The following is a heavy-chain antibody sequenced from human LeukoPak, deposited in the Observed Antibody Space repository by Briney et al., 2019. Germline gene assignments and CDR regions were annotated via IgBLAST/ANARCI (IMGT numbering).Heavy chain of an antibody. CDR1: GYTFTSYY. CDR2: INPSGGST. V-gene: IGHV1-46*01. D-gene: IGHD6-19*01. Sequence: ASVKVPCKASGYTFTSYYMHWVRQAPGQGLEWMGIINPSGGSTSYAQKFQGRVTMTRDMSTSTVYMELSSLRSEDTAVYYCARVFRPYSSGWYDGFSGYYYYYMDVWGKGTTVTVSS. J-gene: IGHJ6*03. CDR3: ARVFRPYSSGWYDGFSGYYYYYMDV.